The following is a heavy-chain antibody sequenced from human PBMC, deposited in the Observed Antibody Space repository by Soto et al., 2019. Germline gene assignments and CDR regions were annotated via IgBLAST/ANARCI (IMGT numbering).Heavy chain of an antibody. V-gene: IGHV5-10-1*01. J-gene: IGHJ6*02. CDR3: ARRSCYYGMGV. CDR1: AYSSTSYW. Sequence: GESLKISSKGSAYSSTSYWISWVRQMPGKGLEWRWRIDASDSYTNYSRSFQCYVAISADKSISTSYLQWCSLTASDTAMYYCARRSCYYGMGVWGQGSRLTVSS. CDR2: IDASDSYT.